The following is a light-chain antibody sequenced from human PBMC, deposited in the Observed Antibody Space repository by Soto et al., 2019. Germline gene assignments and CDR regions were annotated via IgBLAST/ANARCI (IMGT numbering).Light chain of an antibody. Sequence: DIQMTQSPSTLSASVGDRVTVTCRASQSISIWLAWYQQKPGKAPKLLISKASSLESGVPSRFSGSGSGTEFTLTIISLQPDDFATYYCQQYNSYSSITFGQGTRLEIK. CDR1: QSISIW. J-gene: IGKJ5*01. CDR3: QQYNSYSSIT. CDR2: KAS. V-gene: IGKV1-5*03.